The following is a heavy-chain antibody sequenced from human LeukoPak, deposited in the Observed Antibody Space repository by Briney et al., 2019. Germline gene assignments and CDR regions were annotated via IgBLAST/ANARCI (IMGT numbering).Heavy chain of an antibody. J-gene: IGHJ4*02. CDR1: GFTFSSYA. V-gene: IGHV3-23*01. CDR3: ANTYFDY. Sequence: PGGSLRLSCAASGFTFSSYAMSWVRQAPGKGLEWVSAVSGSGGDTFYADSVKGRFTISRDNSKNTLYLLMNSLRTEDTAIYYCANTYFDYWGQGTLVTVSS. CDR2: VSGSGGDT.